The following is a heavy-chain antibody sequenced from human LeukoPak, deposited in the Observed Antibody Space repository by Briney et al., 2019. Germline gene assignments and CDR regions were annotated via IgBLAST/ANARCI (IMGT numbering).Heavy chain of an antibody. D-gene: IGHD3-10*01. V-gene: IGHV4-39*01. Sequence: SETLSLTCTVSGGSISGSTWHWGWVRQPPGKGLEWIGSISYSGSTHYNPSFTSRVTISVDTSKNQFSLKLRSATAADTSVYYCARRYYGSGSYLYYFDYWGQGTLVTVSS. CDR2: ISYSGST. CDR1: GGSISGSTWH. CDR3: ARRYYGSGSYLYYFDY. J-gene: IGHJ4*02.